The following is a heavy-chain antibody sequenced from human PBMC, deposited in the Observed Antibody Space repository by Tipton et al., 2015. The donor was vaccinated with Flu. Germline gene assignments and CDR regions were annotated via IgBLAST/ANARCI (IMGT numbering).Heavy chain of an antibody. CDR1: GFTFNRYA. V-gene: IGHV3-23*01. CDR3: AKVIPELVAGLDY. D-gene: IGHD6-19*01. J-gene: IGHJ4*02. CDR2: ISGGGSTR. Sequence: SLRLSCAASGFTFNRYAMSWVRQAPGKGLEWVSAISGGGSTRYFADSVKGRFTISRDNSKNTLYLQMNSLRAEDTGVYYCAKVIPELVAGLDYWGQGTLVTVSS.